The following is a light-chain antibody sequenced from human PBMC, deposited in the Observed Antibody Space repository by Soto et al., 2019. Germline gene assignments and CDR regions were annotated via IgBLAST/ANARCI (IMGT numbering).Light chain of an antibody. CDR3: QQRSNWLT. Sequence: EIVLTQSPATLSLSPGERATLSCRPSQSVSSYLAWYQQKPGQAPRLLIYDASNRATGIPARFSGSGSVTDFTLTISSLVPEDFAVYYCQQRSNWLTFGQGTRLEIK. CDR1: QSVSSY. CDR2: DAS. V-gene: IGKV3-11*01. J-gene: IGKJ5*01.